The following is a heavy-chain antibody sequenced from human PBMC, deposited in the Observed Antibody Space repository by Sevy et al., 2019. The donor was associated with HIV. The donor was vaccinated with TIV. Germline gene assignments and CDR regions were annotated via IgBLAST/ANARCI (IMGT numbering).Heavy chain of an antibody. CDR1: GFTFSSCS. V-gene: IGHV3-21*01. Sequence: GESLKISCAASGFTFSSCSMNWVRLAPWKGLEWVSSISTINNYIYYADSMKGRFTISSDNVKNSLFLQMNSLRAEDTAVYYCARMGGLTDNGMDVWGQGTTVTVSS. CDR2: ISTINNYI. D-gene: IGHD6-25*01. J-gene: IGHJ6*02. CDR3: ARMGGLTDNGMDV.